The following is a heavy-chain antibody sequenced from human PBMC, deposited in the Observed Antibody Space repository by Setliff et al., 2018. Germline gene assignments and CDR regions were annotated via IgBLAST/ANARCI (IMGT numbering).Heavy chain of an antibody. D-gene: IGHD3-22*01. J-gene: IGHJ6*03. CDR1: GASITSGGFY. V-gene: IGHV4-61*09. Sequence: SETLSLTCSVSGASITSGGFYWTWIRQPAGKGLEWIGHIYYSGSTNYNPSLKSRVTISLDSSKTQFSLKLSSVTAADTAVYYCARAMYSAGYYGGGYSYYYMDVWGKGTTVTVSS. CDR3: ARAMYSAGYYGGGYSYYYMDV. CDR2: IYYSGST.